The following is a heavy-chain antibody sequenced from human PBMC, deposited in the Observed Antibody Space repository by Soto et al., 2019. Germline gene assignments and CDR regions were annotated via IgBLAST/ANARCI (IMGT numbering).Heavy chain of an antibody. Sequence: SPSLSCAASGFTFSSYGMHWVRQAPGKGLEWVAVISYDGSNKYYADSVKGRFTISRDNSKNTLYLQMNSLRAEDTAVYYCAKNGAIAVAGHFDYWGQGTLVTAPQ. CDR1: GFTFSSYG. D-gene: IGHD6-19*01. CDR2: ISYDGSNK. J-gene: IGHJ4*02. V-gene: IGHV3-30*18. CDR3: AKNGAIAVAGHFDY.